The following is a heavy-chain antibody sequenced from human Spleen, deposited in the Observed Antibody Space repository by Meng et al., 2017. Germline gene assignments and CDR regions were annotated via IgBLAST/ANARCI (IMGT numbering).Heavy chain of an antibody. Sequence: ASVKVSCKASGYTFTLYNMHWVRQALGQRLEWVGWINAGNGDTKYSVNLQDRVTIARDTSASTTYMELSSLRSEDTAIYYCAASQAWPNLVFDYWGQGTLVTVSS. CDR1: GYTFTLYN. CDR2: INAGNGDT. CDR3: AASQAWPNLVFDY. J-gene: IGHJ4*02. V-gene: IGHV1-3*01. D-gene: IGHD1-14*01.